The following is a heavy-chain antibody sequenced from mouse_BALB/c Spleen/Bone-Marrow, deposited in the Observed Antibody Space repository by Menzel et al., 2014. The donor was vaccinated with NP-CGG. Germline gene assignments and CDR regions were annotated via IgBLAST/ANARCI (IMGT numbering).Heavy chain of an antibody. J-gene: IGHJ3*01. CDR1: GFNIKDTY. Sequence: VQLQQSGAELVKPGASVKLSCTASGFNIKDTYMHWVKQRPEQGLEWIGRIDPANGNTKYDPKFQGKATLTADTSSNTAYLQLSSLTSEDTAVYYCAAYYYGSSYEFAYWGQGTLVTVAA. CDR2: IDPANGNT. V-gene: IGHV14-3*02. D-gene: IGHD1-1*01. CDR3: AAYYYGSSYEFAY.